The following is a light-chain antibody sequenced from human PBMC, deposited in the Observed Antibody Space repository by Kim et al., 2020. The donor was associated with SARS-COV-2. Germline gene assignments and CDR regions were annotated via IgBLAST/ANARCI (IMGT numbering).Light chain of an antibody. CDR1: QSVSSY. CDR3: QQRSNWPIT. J-gene: IGKJ5*01. CDR2: DAS. V-gene: IGKV3-11*01. Sequence: EIVLTQSPATPSLSPGERATLSCRASQSVSSYLAWYQQKPGQAPRLLIYDASNRATGIPARFSGSGSGTDFTLTISSLEPEDFAVHYCQQRSNWPITFGQGTRLEIK.